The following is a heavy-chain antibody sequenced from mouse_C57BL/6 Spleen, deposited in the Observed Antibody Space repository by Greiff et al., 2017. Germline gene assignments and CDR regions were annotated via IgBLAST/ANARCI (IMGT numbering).Heavy chain of an antibody. Sequence: VQLQQSGPVLVKPGASVKMSCKASGYTFTDYYMNWVKQSHGKSLEWIGVINPYNGGTSYNQKFKGKATLTVDKSSSTAYMELNSLTSEDSAVYYCARNGVYYAMDYWGQGTSVTFSS. J-gene: IGHJ4*01. CDR2: INPYNGGT. CDR3: ARNGVYYAMDY. CDR1: GYTFTDYY. V-gene: IGHV1-19*01.